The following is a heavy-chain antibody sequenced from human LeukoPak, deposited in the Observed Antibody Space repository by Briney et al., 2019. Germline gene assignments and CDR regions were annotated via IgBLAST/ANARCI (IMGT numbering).Heavy chain of an antibody. Sequence: PSETLSLTCTVSGGSISSSSYYWGWIRQPPGKGLEWIGSIYYSGSTYYNPSLKSRVTISVDTSKNQFSLKLSSVTAADTAVYYCARGPYPTARGGTFDIWGQGTMVTVSS. CDR3: ARGPYPTARGGTFDI. D-gene: IGHD1-14*01. V-gene: IGHV4-39*01. CDR2: IYYSGST. CDR1: GGSISSSSYY. J-gene: IGHJ3*02.